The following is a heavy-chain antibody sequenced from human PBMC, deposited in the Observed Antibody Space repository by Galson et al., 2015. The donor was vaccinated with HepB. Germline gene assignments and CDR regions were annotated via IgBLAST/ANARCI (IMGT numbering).Heavy chain of an antibody. J-gene: IGHJ1*01. D-gene: IGHD2-21*02. CDR2: ISHIFGTA. CDR1: GGTFSSYS. V-gene: IGHV1-69*06. CDR3: ASTYCGGDCYFAPEYFHH. Sequence: SVKVSCKASGGTFSSYSISWVRQAPGQGPEWMGGISHIFGTAKYAQKFQGRVTITADKSTSTAYMALSSLRSEDTAVYYCASTYCGGDCYFAPEYFHHWGPGTLVTVSS.